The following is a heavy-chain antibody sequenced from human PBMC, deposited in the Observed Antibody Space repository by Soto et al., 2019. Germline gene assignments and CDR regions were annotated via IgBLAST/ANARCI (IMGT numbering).Heavy chain of an antibody. V-gene: IGHV4-38-2*01. CDR3: ARGLVEPPYYYYYYGMDV. CDR1: GYSISSGYY. CDR2: IYHSGST. D-gene: IGHD2-8*02. Sequence: PSETLSLTCAVSGYSISSGYYWGWIRQPPGKGLEWIGSIYHSGSTYYNPSLKSRVTISVDTSKNQFSLKLSSVTAADTAVYYCARGLVEPPYYYYYYGMDVWGQGTTVTVSS. J-gene: IGHJ6*02.